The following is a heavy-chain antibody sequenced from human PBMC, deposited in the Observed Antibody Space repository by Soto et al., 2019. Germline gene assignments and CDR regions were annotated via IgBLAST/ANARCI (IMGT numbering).Heavy chain of an antibody. D-gene: IGHD4-17*01. CDR2: IWYDGSNK. Sequence: QVQLVESGGGVVQPGRSLRLSCAASGFTFSSYGMHWVRQAPGKGLEWVAVIWYDGSNKYYADSVKGRFTISRDNSKNTLYLQMNSLRAEDTAVYYCARDCLPYGDYYRGNAFDIWGQGTMVTVSS. V-gene: IGHV3-33*01. CDR3: ARDCLPYGDYYRGNAFDI. J-gene: IGHJ3*02. CDR1: GFTFSSYG.